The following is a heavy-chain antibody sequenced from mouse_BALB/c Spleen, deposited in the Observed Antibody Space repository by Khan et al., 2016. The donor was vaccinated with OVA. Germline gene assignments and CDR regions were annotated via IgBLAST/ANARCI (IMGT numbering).Heavy chain of an antibody. CDR2: IYPGNTDT. V-gene: IGHV1-5*01. CDR3: TRRNWDVAWFAY. CDR1: GYTFTSYW. Sequence: EVQLQQSGTVLARPGASVTMSCKASGYTFTSYWMHWVKQRPGQGLEWIGDIYPGNTDTNYIPKFKVKAQLTAVTSNSTAYMELSSRTNEDSAVYYCTRRNWDVAWFAYWGQGTLVTVSA. D-gene: IGHD4-1*01. J-gene: IGHJ3*01.